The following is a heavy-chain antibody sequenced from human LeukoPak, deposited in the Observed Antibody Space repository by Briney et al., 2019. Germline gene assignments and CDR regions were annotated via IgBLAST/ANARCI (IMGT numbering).Heavy chain of an antibody. CDR1: GFXFSNAW. CDR3: TTPMVRGVINNY. CDR2: IKSKTDGGTT. J-gene: IGHJ4*02. Sequence: GGSLRLSCAASGFXFSNAWISWVRQAPGKGLEWVGRIKSKTDGGTTDYAAPVKGRFTISRDDSKNTLYLQMNSLKTEDTAVYYCTTPMVRGVINNYWGQGTLVTVSS. V-gene: IGHV3-15*01. D-gene: IGHD3-10*01.